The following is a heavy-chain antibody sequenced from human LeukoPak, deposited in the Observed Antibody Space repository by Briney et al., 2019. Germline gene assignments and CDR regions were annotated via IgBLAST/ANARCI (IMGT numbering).Heavy chain of an antibody. D-gene: IGHD3-22*01. J-gene: IGHJ3*02. Sequence: GGSLRLSCAASGFTFSSYSMNWVRQAPGKGLEWVSYISSSSSYIYYADSVKGRFTISRDNAKNSLYLQMNSLRAEDTAVYYCARRGDDSSAYSPGAFDIWGQGTMVTVSS. CDR3: ARRGDDSSAYSPGAFDI. V-gene: IGHV3-21*01. CDR2: ISSSSSYI. CDR1: GFTFSSYS.